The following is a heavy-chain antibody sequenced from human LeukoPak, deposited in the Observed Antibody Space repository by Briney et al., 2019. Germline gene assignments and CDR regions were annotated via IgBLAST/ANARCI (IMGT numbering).Heavy chain of an antibody. V-gene: IGHV3-23*01. CDR3: AGRRYYFDY. D-gene: IGHD3-10*01. CDR2: VSDDGDKT. Sequence: PGGSLRLSCVASGFNFRNYGMNWVRQAPGKGLEWVAAVSDDGDKTYYGDSVKGRFTVSRDNSKNTLYLQMSSLRAEDTAVYYCAGRRYYFDYWGQGTLVTVSS. J-gene: IGHJ4*02. CDR1: GFNFRNYG.